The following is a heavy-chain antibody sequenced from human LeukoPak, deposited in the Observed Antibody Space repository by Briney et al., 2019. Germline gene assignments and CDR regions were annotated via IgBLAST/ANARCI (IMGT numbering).Heavy chain of an antibody. CDR3: ARVTLVRGVSNCFDP. J-gene: IGHJ5*02. D-gene: IGHD3-10*01. CDR2: IYHSGST. V-gene: IGHV4-38-2*01. Sequence: NPSETLSLTCAVSGYSISSGYYWGWIRRPPGKGLEWIGNIYHSGSTDYNPSLKSRLTISVDTSKNQFSLKLNSVTAADTAIYYCARVTLVRGVSNCFDPWGQGTLVTVSS. CDR1: GYSISSGYY.